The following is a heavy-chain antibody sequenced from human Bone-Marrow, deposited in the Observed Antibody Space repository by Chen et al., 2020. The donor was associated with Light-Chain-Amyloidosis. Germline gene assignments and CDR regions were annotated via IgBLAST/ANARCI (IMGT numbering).Heavy chain of an antibody. Sequence: EVLLVESGGEVVQPGGSLRLSCTASGFSFSTYWMHWVRQSPGKGLVSVSRTNSAGTSTTYADAVKGRVTVSRDNTKNTMYLEMNSLRVEDTAVYYCARTTLRYLDYWGQGTLVTGSS. CDR3: ARTTLRYLDY. D-gene: IGHD3-9*01. J-gene: IGHJ4*02. CDR1: GFSFSTYW. V-gene: IGHV3-74*01. CDR2: TNSAGTST.